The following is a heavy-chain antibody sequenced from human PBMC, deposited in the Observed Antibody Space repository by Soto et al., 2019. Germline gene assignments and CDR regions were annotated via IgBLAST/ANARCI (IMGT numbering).Heavy chain of an antibody. CDR3: ARGTTVVTHDAFDI. V-gene: IGHV1-69*13. Sequence: SVKVSCKASGGTFSSSAISWVRQAPGQGLEWMGGIIPIFGTANYAQKFQGRVTITADESTSTAYMELSSLRSEDTAVYYCARGTTVVTHDAFDIWGQGTMVTVSS. CDR1: GGTFSSSA. J-gene: IGHJ3*02. CDR2: IIPIFGTA. D-gene: IGHD4-17*01.